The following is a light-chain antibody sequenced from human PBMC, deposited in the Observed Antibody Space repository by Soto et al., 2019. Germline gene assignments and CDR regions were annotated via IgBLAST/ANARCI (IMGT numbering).Light chain of an antibody. J-gene: IGKJ1*01. V-gene: IGKV3-15*01. CDR3: QQYEKWPPWT. CDR1: QTISAH. CDR2: AAF. Sequence: EIVLTQSPATLSVSPGNRVTLYCRASQTISAHLAWYQQKPGQAPRLLIYAAFNRATGIPARFSGSGSGTEFTLTISSLQSEDSAIYYCQQYEKWPPWTFGQGTKVDIK.